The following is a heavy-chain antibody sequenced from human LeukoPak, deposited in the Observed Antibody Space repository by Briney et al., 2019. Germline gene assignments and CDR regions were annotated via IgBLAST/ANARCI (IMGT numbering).Heavy chain of an antibody. CDR3: ARRRRYGSGFYRAYFDY. D-gene: IGHD3-10*01. V-gene: IGHV4-34*01. Sequence: SETLSLTCAVYGGSFSGYYWSWIRQPPGKGLEWIGEINHSGSTNYNPSLTSRVTISVDTSKNQFSLKLSSVPAADTAVYYCARRRRYGSGFYRAYFDYWGQGTLVTVSS. J-gene: IGHJ4*02. CDR2: INHSGST. CDR1: GGSFSGYY.